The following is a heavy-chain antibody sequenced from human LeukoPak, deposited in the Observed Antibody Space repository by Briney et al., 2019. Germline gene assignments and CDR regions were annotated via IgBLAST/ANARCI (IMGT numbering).Heavy chain of an antibody. V-gene: IGHV3-21*01. CDR3: ARGGYSGYDPPGYYGMDV. CDR2: ISSSSSYI. D-gene: IGHD5-12*01. J-gene: IGHJ6*02. Sequence: GGSLRLPCAASGFTFSSYSMNWVRQAPGKGLEWVSSISSSSSYIYYADSVKGRFTISRDNAKNSLYLQMNSLRAEDTAVYYCARGGYSGYDPPGYYGMDVWGQGTTVTVSS. CDR1: GFTFSSYS.